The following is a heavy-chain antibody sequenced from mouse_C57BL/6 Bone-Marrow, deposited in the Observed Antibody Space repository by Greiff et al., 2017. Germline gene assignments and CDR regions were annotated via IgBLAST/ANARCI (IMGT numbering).Heavy chain of an antibody. Sequence: EVKLMESGGGLVQPGESLKLSCESNEYEFPSHDMSWVRKTPEKRLELVAAINSDGGSTYYPDTMERRFIISRDNTKKTLYLQMSSLRSEDTALYYCARRALGYDWYFDVWGTGTTVTVSS. V-gene: IGHV5-2*01. CDR3: ARRALGYDWYFDV. J-gene: IGHJ1*03. D-gene: IGHD2-2*01. CDR1: EYEFPSHD. CDR2: INSDGGST.